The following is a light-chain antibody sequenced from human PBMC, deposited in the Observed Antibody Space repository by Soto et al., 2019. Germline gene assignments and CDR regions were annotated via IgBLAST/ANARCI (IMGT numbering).Light chain of an antibody. J-gene: IGKJ4*01. CDR1: QGINNW. CDR3: QQTNTFRPLT. V-gene: IGKV1-12*01. Sequence: DIKMTQSPSSVSASVGDRVTITCRASQGINNWVAWYQQQPGKAPKLLMSGASTLQSGVPSRFRGCGSGPRFNLIISSLQPEDFAAYYCQQTNTFRPLTFGGGPKVDLK. CDR2: GAS.